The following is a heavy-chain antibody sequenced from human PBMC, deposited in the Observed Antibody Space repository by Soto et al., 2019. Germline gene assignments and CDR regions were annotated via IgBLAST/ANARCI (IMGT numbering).Heavy chain of an antibody. V-gene: IGHV1-2*04. CDR1: GYIFTGYY. J-gene: IGHJ4*02. Sequence: QVQLLQSGAELKKPGASVKVSCKASGYIFTGYYMHWVRQAPGQGLEWMGWINPNSGDTNYTQKFQGWVTMTRDTSISTGYMEERRLRSGDTAVYYCATSRISIAVAGETEYYFDYWGQGTLVTVSS. CDR3: ATSRISIAVAGETEYYFDY. D-gene: IGHD6-19*01. CDR2: INPNSGDT.